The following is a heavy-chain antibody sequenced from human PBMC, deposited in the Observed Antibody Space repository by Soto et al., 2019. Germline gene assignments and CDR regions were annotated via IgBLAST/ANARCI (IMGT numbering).Heavy chain of an antibody. CDR1: GYTFSNFW. J-gene: IGHJ4*02. D-gene: IGHD6-13*01. CDR2: IYPGDYET. Sequence: GESRKISCQCSGYTFSNFWIAWVRQLPGKGLEWMGIIYPGDYETRYSPSFHGKVTISADRSIGTAYLQWSSLEASDSAFYFCARSPRSSPYFDYWDQGALVTVSS. V-gene: IGHV5-51*01. CDR3: ARSPRSSPYFDY.